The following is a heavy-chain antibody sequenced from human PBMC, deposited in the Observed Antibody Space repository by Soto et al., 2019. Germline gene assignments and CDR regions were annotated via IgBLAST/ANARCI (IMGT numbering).Heavy chain of an antibody. CDR3: AKGSTAMTYFDY. V-gene: IGHV3-30*18. D-gene: IGHD5-18*01. J-gene: IGHJ4*02. CDR1: GFTFSSYG. CDR2: ISYDGSNK. Sequence: QVQLVESGGGVVQPGRSLRLSCAASGFTFSSYGMHWVRQAPGKGLEWVAVISYDGSNKYYADSVKGRFTISSDNSKNTLHLQMNSLRAEDTAVYYCAKGSTAMTYFDYWGQGTLVTVSS.